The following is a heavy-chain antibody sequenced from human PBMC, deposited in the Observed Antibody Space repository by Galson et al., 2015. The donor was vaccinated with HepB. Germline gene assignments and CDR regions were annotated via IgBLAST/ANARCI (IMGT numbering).Heavy chain of an antibody. Sequence: SLRLSCAASGFTVSSNYMSWVRQAPGKGLEWVSVIYSGGSTYYADSVKGRFTISRDNSKNTLYLQMNSLRAEDTAVYYCARVSATPPLYYYYYMDVWGKGTTVTVSS. V-gene: IGHV3-53*01. CDR1: GFTVSSNY. D-gene: IGHD1-26*01. J-gene: IGHJ6*03. CDR3: ARVSATPPLYYYYYMDV. CDR2: IYSGGST.